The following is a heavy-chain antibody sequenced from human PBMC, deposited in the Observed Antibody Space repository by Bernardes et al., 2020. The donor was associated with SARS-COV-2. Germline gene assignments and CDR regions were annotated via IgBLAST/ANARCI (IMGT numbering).Heavy chain of an antibody. V-gene: IGHV1-46*01. J-gene: IGHJ4*02. CDR2: INPGGGTT. CDR1: GYTFASHY. Sequence: ASVKVSCKASGYTFASHYIHWVRQAPGQGLEWMGIINPGGGTTTYAQKFQGRLTMTRDTSTSTVYMELSSLRSEDTAVYYCARERARGSRTWLYFDYWGQGTLVTVSS. CDR3: ARERARGSRTWLYFDY. D-gene: IGHD6-13*01.